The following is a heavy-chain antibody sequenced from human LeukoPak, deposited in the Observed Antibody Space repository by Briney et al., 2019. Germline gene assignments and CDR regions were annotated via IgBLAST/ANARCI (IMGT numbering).Heavy chain of an antibody. J-gene: IGHJ4*02. V-gene: IGHV3-30*02. CDR2: IRFDGTSE. CDR1: GFTFSNFG. Sequence: GGSLRLSCAASGFTFSNFGMHWVRQAPGKGLEWAAFIRFDGTSEFYADSVKARFTISRDNAKNSLYLQMNSLRAEDTAVYYCARYILTGYFFDYWGQGTLVTVSS. D-gene: IGHD3-9*01. CDR3: ARYILTGYFFDY.